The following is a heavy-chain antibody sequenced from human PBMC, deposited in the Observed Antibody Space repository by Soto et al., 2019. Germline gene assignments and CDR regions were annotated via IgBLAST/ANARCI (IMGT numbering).Heavy chain of an antibody. CDR3: AKGIAAARSRGAFDI. Sequence: EVQLVESGGGLVQPGRSLRLSCAASGFTFDDYAMHWVRQAPGKGLEWVSGISWNSGSIGYADSVKGRFTISRDNAKNSLYPQMNSLRAEDTALYYCAKGIAAARSRGAFDIWGQGTMVTVSS. D-gene: IGHD6-13*01. V-gene: IGHV3-9*01. CDR2: ISWNSGSI. J-gene: IGHJ3*02. CDR1: GFTFDDYA.